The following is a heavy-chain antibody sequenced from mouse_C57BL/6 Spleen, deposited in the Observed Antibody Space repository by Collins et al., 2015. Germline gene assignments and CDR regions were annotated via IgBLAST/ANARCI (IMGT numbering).Heavy chain of an antibody. V-gene: IGHV5-4*01. Sequence: EVQLVESGGGLVKPGGSLKLSCAASGFTFSSYAMSWVRQTPEKRLEWVAIISDGGSYTYYPDNVKGRFTISRDNAKNNLYLQMSHLKSEDTAMYYCARGDYYGPDYWGQGTTLTVSS. CDR1: GFTFSSYA. CDR3: ARGDYYGPDY. CDR2: ISDGGSYT. J-gene: IGHJ2*01. D-gene: IGHD1-1*01.